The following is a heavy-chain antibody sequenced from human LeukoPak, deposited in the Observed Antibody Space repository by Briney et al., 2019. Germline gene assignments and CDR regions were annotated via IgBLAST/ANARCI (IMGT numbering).Heavy chain of an antibody. V-gene: IGHV3-30*18. J-gene: IGHJ4*02. D-gene: IGHD1-1*01. CDR3: AKPHLERPPRFDY. CDR1: GFTFSSYG. Sequence: QPGRSLRLSCAASGFTFSSYGMHWVRQAPGKGLEWVAVISYDGSNKYYADSVKGRFTISRDNSKNTLYLQVNSLRAEDTAVYYCAKPHLERPPRFDYWGQGTLVTVSS. CDR2: ISYDGSNK.